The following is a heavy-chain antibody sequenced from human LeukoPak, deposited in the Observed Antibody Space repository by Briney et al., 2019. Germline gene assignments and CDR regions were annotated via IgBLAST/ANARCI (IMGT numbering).Heavy chain of an antibody. CDR1: GGSISSYY. V-gene: IGHV4-4*07. CDR2: IYTSGST. D-gene: IGHD4-17*01. CDR3: ARQPPERLYGDPDWFDP. Sequence: PSETLSLTCTVSGGSISSYYWSWIRQPAGKGLEWIGRIYTSGSTYYNPSLKSRVTMSVDTSKNQFSLRLSSVTAADTAVYYCARQPPERLYGDPDWFDPWCQGTLVTVSS. J-gene: IGHJ5*02.